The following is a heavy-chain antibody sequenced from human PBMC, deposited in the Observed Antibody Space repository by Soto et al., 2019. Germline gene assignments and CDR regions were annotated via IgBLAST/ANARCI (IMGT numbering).Heavy chain of an antibody. V-gene: IGHV3-23*01. CDR1: GFIFRNYD. CDR2: ISGRGDNT. CDR3: AEDTLKCKAACSGGMCYPAFDI. J-gene: IGHJ3*02. D-gene: IGHD2-15*01. Sequence: GGSLRLSCAASGFIFRNYDMSWVRHAPGKGLEWVAAISGRGDNTYYADSVRGRFTISRDNSKNTLYLQMDSLRAEDTAVYYYAEDTLKCKAACSGGMCYPAFDIWGQGTMVTV.